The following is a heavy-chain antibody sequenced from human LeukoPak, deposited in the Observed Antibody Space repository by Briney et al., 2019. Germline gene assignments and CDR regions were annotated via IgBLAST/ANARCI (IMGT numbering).Heavy chain of an antibody. V-gene: IGHV3-23*01. CDR2: LSRRGDIK. Sequence: GGSLRLSCAASGAAFSKYGMKWVREAAGAGLEYISGLSRRGDIKHYAEAVKGRFTIYRDNVKNTLYLQMNSLRAEDTALYYCATEGFYFWGPGTQVTVSS. CDR1: GAAFSKYG. CDR3: ATEGFYF. J-gene: IGHJ4*02.